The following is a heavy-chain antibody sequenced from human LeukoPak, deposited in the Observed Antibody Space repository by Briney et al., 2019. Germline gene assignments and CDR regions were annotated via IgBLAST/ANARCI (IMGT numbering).Heavy chain of an antibody. J-gene: IGHJ6*02. Sequence: GASVKVSCKASGFTFTNHDINWVRQATGQGLEWMGWMNPNSGNTGYAQKFQGRVTMTRNTSISTAYMELSSLRSEDTAVYYCASSPRSSSWMYYYYYGMDVWGQGTTVTVSS. V-gene: IGHV1-8*01. D-gene: IGHD6-13*01. CDR1: GFTFTNHD. CDR3: ASSPRSSSWMYYYYYGMDV. CDR2: MNPNSGNT.